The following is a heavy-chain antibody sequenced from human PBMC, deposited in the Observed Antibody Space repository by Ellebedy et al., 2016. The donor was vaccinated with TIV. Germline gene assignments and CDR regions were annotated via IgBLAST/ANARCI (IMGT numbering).Heavy chain of an antibody. CDR3: ARYSSGWYLFDY. CDR1: SGSITTYY. D-gene: IGHD6-19*01. CDR2: IYYSGST. J-gene: IGHJ4*02. V-gene: IGHV4-59*08. Sequence: SETLSLTCTVSSGSITTYYWTWIRQPPGKGLEWIGYIYYSGSTNYNPSLKSRVTISVDTSKNQFSLKLRSVTAADTAVYYCARYSSGWYLFDYWGQGTLVTVSS.